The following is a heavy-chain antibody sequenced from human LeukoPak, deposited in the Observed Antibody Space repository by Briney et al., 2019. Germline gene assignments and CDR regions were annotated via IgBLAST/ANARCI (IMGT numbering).Heavy chain of an antibody. CDR3: ARDYRSSSGWTVDY. CDR2: ISTSSSTI. CDR1: GFTFSSYS. Sequence: GRSLRLSCAASGFTFSSYSMNWVRQAPGKGLEWVSYISTSSSTIYYADSVKGRFTISRDNAKNSLYLQMNSLRDEDTAVYYCARDYRSSSGWTVDYWGQGTLVTVSS. J-gene: IGHJ4*02. V-gene: IGHV3-48*02. D-gene: IGHD6-19*01.